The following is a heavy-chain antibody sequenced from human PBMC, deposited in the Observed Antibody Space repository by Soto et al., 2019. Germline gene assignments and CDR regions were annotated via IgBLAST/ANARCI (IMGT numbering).Heavy chain of an antibody. CDR2: ISARGGSS. V-gene: IGHV3-23*01. D-gene: IGHD5-12*01. Sequence: EVQLLESGGDLVQPGGSLRLACAASGFSFSSYAMVWVRQAPGKGLEWVSVISARGGSSYFADSVKGRFTISRDNSKNVLXXXXXXXXXXXXXXXXXXXXXXEYSASVDHWGQGTLVLVSS. CDR1: GFSFSSYA. CDR3: XXXXXEYSASVDH. J-gene: IGHJ4*02.